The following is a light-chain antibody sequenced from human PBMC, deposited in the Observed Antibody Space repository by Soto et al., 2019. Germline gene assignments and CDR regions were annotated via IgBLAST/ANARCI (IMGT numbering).Light chain of an antibody. CDR2: DAS. J-gene: IGKJ1*01. Sequence: EVVLTQSPATLSLSPGERATLSCRASQSVGSSVVWYQQKPGQAPRLLIYDASNRATGISARFRGSGSGTDVTLTISSLEPEDFAVYYCQQRSIWPWTFGQGTRVEIK. V-gene: IGKV3-11*01. CDR3: QQRSIWPWT. CDR1: QSVGSS.